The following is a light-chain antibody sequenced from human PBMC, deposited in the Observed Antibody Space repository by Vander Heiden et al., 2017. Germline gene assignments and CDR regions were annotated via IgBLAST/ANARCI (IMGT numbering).Light chain of an antibody. V-gene: IGKV3-20*01. Sequence: DIVLTQSPDTLSLSPGERATLSCRASQNVNSNFLAWYQQKPGQAPRLLMSGTSTRATGVPDRFSGGGSGTDFTLTVNRLESEDCAVYFCQQYGTSPVTFGQGTRLELK. CDR3: QQYGTSPVT. CDR1: QNVNSNF. CDR2: GTS. J-gene: IGKJ5*01.